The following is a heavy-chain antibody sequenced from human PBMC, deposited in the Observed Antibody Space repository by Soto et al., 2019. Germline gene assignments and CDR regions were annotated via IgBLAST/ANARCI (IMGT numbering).Heavy chain of an antibody. V-gene: IGHV1-69*13. J-gene: IGHJ6*02. CDR2: IIPIFGTA. D-gene: IGHD3-16*01. CDR3: ARAPRVLVRYRTWGGMDV. Sequence: QVQLVQSGAEVKKPGASVKVSCKASGGTFSSYAISWVRQAPGQGLEWMGGIIPIFGTANYAQKFQGRVTITADESTSTAYMERSSLRAEDTAVYYCARAPRVLVRYRTWGGMDVWGQGTTVTVSS. CDR1: GGTFSSYA.